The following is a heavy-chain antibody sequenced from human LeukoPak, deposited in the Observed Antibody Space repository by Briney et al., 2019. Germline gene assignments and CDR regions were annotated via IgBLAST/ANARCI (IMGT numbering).Heavy chain of an antibody. CDR3: SKDVLDCGGDCYWGAADDC. D-gene: IGHD2-21*02. J-gene: IGHJ4*02. CDR2: ILYDGSNK. CDR1: VFTFSGYV. Sequence: GGSLRLSCAASVFTFSGYVMRWVRQAPGKGLEWVAYILYDGSNKYNADSVKSRFTISRDNTNNTPYLQMNRLRAEGTAGYYWSKDVLDCGGDCYWGAADDCWGQGTLVTVSS. V-gene: IGHV3-30*02.